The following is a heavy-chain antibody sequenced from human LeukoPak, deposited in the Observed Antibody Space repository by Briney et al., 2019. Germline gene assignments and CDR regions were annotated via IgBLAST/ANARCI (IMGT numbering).Heavy chain of an antibody. CDR3: ARDRGYYDSSGYYRDY. D-gene: IGHD3-22*01. CDR1: GFTFDDYG. J-gene: IGHJ4*02. CDR2: INWNGGST. Sequence: GGSLRLSCAASGFTFDDYGMSWVRQAPGKGLEWVSGINWNGGSTGYADSVKGRFTISRDNAKNSLYLQMNSLRAEDTAVYYCARDRGYYDSSGYYRDYWGQGTLVTVSS. V-gene: IGHV3-20*04.